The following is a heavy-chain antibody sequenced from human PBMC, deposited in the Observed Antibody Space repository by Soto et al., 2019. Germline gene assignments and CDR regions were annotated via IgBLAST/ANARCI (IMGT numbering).Heavy chain of an antibody. CDR2: ISGSGGST. D-gene: IGHD6-13*01. J-gene: IGHJ1*01. CDR3: AKDPFGYSSPGGRYFQH. V-gene: IGHV3-23*01. Sequence: GGSLRLSCAASGFTFSSYAMSWVRQAPGKGLEWVSAISGSGGSTYYADSVKGRFTISRDNSKNTLYLQMNSLRAEDTAVYYCAKDPFGYSSPGGRYFQHWGQGTLVTVSS. CDR1: GFTFSSYA.